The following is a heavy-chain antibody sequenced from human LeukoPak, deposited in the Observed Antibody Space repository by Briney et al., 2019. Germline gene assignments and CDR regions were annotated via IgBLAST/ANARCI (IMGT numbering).Heavy chain of an antibody. J-gene: IGHJ4*02. CDR2: VHYSGST. Sequence: SETLSLTCTVSGGSVSGGNYYCSWIRQSPGKGLEWIGYVHYSGSTVYNPSLKSRVTMSIDTSKNQFSLNLSSVTAADTAVYYCARTGSTGGYWGQGTLVTVSS. D-gene: IGHD1-1*01. CDR1: GGSVSGGNYY. CDR3: ARTGSTGGY. V-gene: IGHV4-61*01.